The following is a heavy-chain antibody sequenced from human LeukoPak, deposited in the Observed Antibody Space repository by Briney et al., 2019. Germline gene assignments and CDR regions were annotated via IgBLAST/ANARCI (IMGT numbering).Heavy chain of an antibody. J-gene: IGHJ6*04. CDR3: ARVDYDFWSGMDV. V-gene: IGHV3-21*01. Sequence: GGSLRLSCAASGFTFSGYSMNWVRQAPGKGLEWVSSISSSSSYIYYADSVKGRFTISRDNAKNSLYLQMNSLRAEDTAVYYCARVDYDFWSGMDVWGKGTTVTVSS. CDR1: GFTFSGYS. CDR2: ISSSSSYI. D-gene: IGHD3-3*01.